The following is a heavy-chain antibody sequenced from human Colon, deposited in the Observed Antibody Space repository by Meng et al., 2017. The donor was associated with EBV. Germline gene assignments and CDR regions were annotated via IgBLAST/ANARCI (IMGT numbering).Heavy chain of an antibody. J-gene: IGHJ4*02. V-gene: IGHV4-34*01. CDR2: INYSGNT. D-gene: IGHD6-19*01. CDR1: GGSFRGYY. CDR3: ARRLAALDY. Sequence: QVQLQQWGAGLLXXXXTLSLSCAVYGGSFRGYYWTWIRQPPGKGLEWVAKINYSGNTNYSPSLKSRVTISIDTSKNQFSLKLSSVTAADTAIYYCARRLAALDYWGQGTLVTVSS.